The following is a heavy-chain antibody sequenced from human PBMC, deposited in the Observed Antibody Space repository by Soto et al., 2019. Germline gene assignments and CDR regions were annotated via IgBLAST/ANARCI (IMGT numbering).Heavy chain of an antibody. CDR1: GYTFTSYY. D-gene: IGHD1-7*01. CDR2: INPSGGST. V-gene: IGHV1-46*01. Sequence: ASVKVSCKASGYTFTSYYMHWVRQAPGQGLEWMGIINPSGGSTSYAQKFQGRVTMTRDTSTSTVYMELSSLRSEDTAVYYCASTRITGTTYYYYGMDVWGQGTTVTVSS. CDR3: ASTRITGTTYYYYGMDV. J-gene: IGHJ6*02.